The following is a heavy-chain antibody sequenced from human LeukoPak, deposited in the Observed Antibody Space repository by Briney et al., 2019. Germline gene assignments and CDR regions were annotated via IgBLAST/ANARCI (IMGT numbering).Heavy chain of an antibody. J-gene: IGHJ4*02. D-gene: IGHD6-13*01. Sequence: PGGSLRLSCAASGFTFSSYAMSWVRQAPGKGLEWVSAISGSGGSTYYADSVKGRFTISRDNSKNTLYLQMNSLRAEDTAVYYCAEVHGIAAAGTPSDYWGQGTLVTVSS. CDR3: AEVHGIAAAGTPSDY. CDR2: ISGSGGST. V-gene: IGHV3-23*01. CDR1: GFTFSSYA.